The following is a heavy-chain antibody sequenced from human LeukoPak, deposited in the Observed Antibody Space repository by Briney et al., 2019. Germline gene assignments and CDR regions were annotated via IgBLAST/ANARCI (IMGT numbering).Heavy chain of an antibody. CDR2: ISSSSSYI. CDR3: ARLSVATIVHDY. J-gene: IGHJ4*02. Sequence: PGGSLRLSCAASGFTFSSYSMNWVRQAPGKGLEWVSSISSSSSYIYYADSVKGRFTISRDNAKNSLYLQMNSLRAEDTAVYYCARLSVATIVHDYWGQGTLVTVSS. D-gene: IGHD5-12*01. CDR1: GFTFSSYS. V-gene: IGHV3-21*01.